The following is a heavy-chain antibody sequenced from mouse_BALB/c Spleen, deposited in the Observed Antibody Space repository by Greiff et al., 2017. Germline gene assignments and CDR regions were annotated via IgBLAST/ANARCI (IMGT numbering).Heavy chain of an antibody. CDR3: ARSDYSSSYGYFDV. CDR2: ISSGSSTI. CDR1: GFTFSSLG. D-gene: IGHD1-1*01. V-gene: IGHV5-17*02. Sequence: QLVASGGGLVQPGGSRKLSCAASGFTFSSLGMHWVRPAPEKGLEWVAYISSGSSTIYYADTVKGRFHISRDNPKNTLFLQMTSLRSEDTAMYYCARSDYSSSYGYFDVWGAGTTVTVSS. J-gene: IGHJ1*01.